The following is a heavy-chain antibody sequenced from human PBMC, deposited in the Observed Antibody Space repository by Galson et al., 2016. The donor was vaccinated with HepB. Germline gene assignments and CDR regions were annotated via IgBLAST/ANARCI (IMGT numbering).Heavy chain of an antibody. CDR2: VSSNGDRT. D-gene: IGHD2-21*02. Sequence: SLRLSCAASGFAFSSYAMHWVRQAPGKGLEYVSGVSSNGDRTFYRDSVKGRFTISRDNSKNTLHLQMSSLKAGDTAVYYCVRSHLGGLLRQGAWFDFWGQGTLVTVSS. CDR3: VRSHLGGLLRQGAWFDF. V-gene: IGHV3-64D*06. J-gene: IGHJ5*01. CDR1: GFAFSSYA.